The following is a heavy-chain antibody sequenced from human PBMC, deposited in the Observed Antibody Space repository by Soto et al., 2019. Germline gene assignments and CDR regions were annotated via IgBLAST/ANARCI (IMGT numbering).Heavy chain of an antibody. Sequence: GGSLRLSCAASEFTFSTYWMTWVRQAPGKGLEWVANIEGDGSEKNYVDSVKGRFTVSRDNAKRSLYLQMNSLRVEDTAIYYCVRGLYTGSPHFFFWGQGTLVTVSS. CDR2: IEGDGSEK. D-gene: IGHD1-26*01. CDR3: VRGLYTGSPHFFF. J-gene: IGHJ4*02. CDR1: EFTFSTYW. V-gene: IGHV3-7*05.